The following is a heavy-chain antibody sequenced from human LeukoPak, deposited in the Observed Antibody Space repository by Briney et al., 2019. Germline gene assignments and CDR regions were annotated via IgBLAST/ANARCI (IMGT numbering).Heavy chain of an antibody. CDR2: MNPNSGNT. CDR1: GYTFTSYD. V-gene: IGHV1-8*01. D-gene: IGHD2-15*01. CDR3: ARGPTRYCSGGSCYGEYYFDY. Sequence: ASVKVSCKASGYTFTSYDINWVRQASGQGLEWMGWMNPNSGNTGYAQKLQGRVTMTRNTSISTAYMELSSLRSEDTAVYYCARGPTRYCSGGSCYGEYYFDYWGQGTLVTVSS. J-gene: IGHJ4*02.